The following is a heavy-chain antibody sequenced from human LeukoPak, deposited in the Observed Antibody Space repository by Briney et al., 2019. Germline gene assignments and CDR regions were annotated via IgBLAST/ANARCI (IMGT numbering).Heavy chain of an antibody. D-gene: IGHD3-10*01. V-gene: IGHV3-73*01. CDR1: GFTFSGSA. Sequence: GGSLKLSCAASGFTFSGSAVHWVRQASGEGLEWVGRIRSKANSYATAYAASVKGRFTISRDDSKNTAYLQMGSLKTEDTAVYYCTRQFTMEGYDYWGQGTLVTVSS. J-gene: IGHJ4*02. CDR2: IRSKANSYAT. CDR3: TRQFTMEGYDY.